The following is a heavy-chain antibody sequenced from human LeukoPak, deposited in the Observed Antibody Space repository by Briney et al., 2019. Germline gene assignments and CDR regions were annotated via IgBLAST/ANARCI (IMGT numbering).Heavy chain of an antibody. Sequence: GGSLRLSCAASGFTFSSYSMNWVRQAPGKGLEWVSSISSSSSYIYYADSVKGRFTISRDNAKNSLYLQMNSLRAEDTAVYYCERDNPSSGWYRDRDYWGQGTLVTVSS. J-gene: IGHJ4*02. CDR1: GFTFSSYS. V-gene: IGHV3-21*01. CDR2: ISSSSSYI. CDR3: ERDNPSSGWYRDRDY. D-gene: IGHD6-19*01.